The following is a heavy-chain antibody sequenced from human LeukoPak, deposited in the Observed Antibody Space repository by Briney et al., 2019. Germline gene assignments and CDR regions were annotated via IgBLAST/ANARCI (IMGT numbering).Heavy chain of an antibody. V-gene: IGHV3-23*01. CDR2: ISGSGGST. CDR3: AKGSHSSSWFFDY. J-gene: IGHJ4*02. Sequence: PGGSLRLSCAASGFTFSSYAMSWVRQAPGKGLEWVSAISGSGGSTYYADSVKGRFTISRDNSKNTLYLQMNSLRDEDTAVYYCAKGSHSSSWFFDYWGQGTLVTVSS. CDR1: GFTFSSYA. D-gene: IGHD6-13*01.